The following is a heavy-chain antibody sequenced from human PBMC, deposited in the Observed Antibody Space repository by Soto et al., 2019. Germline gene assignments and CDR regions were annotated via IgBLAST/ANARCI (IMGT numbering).Heavy chain of an antibody. V-gene: IGHV1-2*02. CDR1: GYTFTGYY. CDR2: INPNSGGT. CDR3: ARDLIVVVPVAGYYYYYGMDV. D-gene: IGHD2-2*01. J-gene: IGHJ6*02. Sequence: ASVKVSCKASGYTFTGYYMHWVLQAPGQGLEWMGWINPNSGGTNYAQKFQGRVTMTRDTSISTAYMELSRLRSDDTAVYYCARDLIVVVPVAGYYYYYGMDVWGQGTTVTVSS.